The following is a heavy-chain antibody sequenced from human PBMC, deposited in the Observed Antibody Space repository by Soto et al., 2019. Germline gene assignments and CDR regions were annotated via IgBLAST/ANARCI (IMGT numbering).Heavy chain of an antibody. Sequence: PSETLSLTCTVSGGAISSSSYYWAWIRKPPGKGLEWIGSIYNSGNTYNKPSLKSRVTISVDTSKNQFSLKLTSVTATDTAVYYCTRQAYSSSWYNWFDPWGQGTLGTVSS. D-gene: IGHD6-13*01. V-gene: IGHV4-39*01. CDR2: IYNSGNT. CDR3: TRQAYSSSWYNWFDP. CDR1: GGAISSSSYY. J-gene: IGHJ5*02.